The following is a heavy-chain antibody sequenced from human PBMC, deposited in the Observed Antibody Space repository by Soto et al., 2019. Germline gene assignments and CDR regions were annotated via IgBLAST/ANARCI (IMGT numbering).Heavy chain of an antibody. CDR1: GGSISSINW. Sequence: SETLSLTCAVSGGSISSINWWSWVRQPPGKGLEWIGEIYHSGSTNYNPSLKSRVTISVDKSKNQFSLKLSSVTAADTAVYYWASRAEDPYYFDYWGQGTLVTVSS. CDR3: ASRAEDPYYFDY. V-gene: IGHV4-4*02. CDR2: IYHSGST. J-gene: IGHJ4*02.